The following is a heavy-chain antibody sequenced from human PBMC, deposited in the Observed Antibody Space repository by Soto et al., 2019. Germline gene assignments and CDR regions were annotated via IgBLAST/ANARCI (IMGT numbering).Heavy chain of an antibody. Sequence: PSETLSLTCAVSGDSISSGYHWAWIRQSPGRGLEWVASIYHTGTTYYNPSLTSRVTISVDTSRNQFSLKLSSVTAADSAVYYCERTDTVGYYPYFGQGKLVPVSS. J-gene: IGHJ4*02. CDR2: IYHTGTT. CDR1: GDSISSGYH. D-gene: IGHD3-3*01. V-gene: IGHV4-38-2*01. CDR3: ERTDTVGYYPY.